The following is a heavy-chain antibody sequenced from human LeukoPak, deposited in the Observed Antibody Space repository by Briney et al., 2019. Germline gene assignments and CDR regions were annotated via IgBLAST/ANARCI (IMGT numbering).Heavy chain of an antibody. J-gene: IGHJ6*03. CDR3: ARVAAEVVGVPGAIGFGWLRRDYYYMDV. V-gene: IGHV1-46*01. CDR1: GYTFTGYY. CDR2: LNPSGGST. D-gene: IGHD2-2*02. Sequence: ASVKVSCKASGYTFTGYYMHWVRQALGEGLEWMGVLNPSGGSTSYAQKFQGRVTMTRDMSTSTVYMELSSLRSEDTAVYYCARVAAEVVGVPGAIGFGWLRRDYYYMDVWGKGTTVTVSS.